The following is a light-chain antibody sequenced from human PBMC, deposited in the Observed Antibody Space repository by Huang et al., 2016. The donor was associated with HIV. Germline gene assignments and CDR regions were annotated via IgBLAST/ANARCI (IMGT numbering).Light chain of an antibody. Sequence: EIVMTQSPATLSVSPGERAILSCRASQRIGTNLSWYRQKRGQAPSPLLYGASNRATGGPARFSGSGSGTDFTLTISSLQSEDFAVYYCQQYNNWPLYTFGQGSKLEIK. V-gene: IGKV3-15*01. J-gene: IGKJ2*01. CDR2: GAS. CDR3: QQYNNWPLYT. CDR1: QRIGTN.